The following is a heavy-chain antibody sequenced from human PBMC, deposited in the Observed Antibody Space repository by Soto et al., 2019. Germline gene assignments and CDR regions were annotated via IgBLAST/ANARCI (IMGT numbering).Heavy chain of an antibody. V-gene: IGHV1-18*01. Sequence: QVQLVQSGGELRKPGASVKVSCEASGYSFRSYGINWVRQAPGQGLEWMGWINPYNGNRNYAQKCEDRITMTTDTSTNTVYMELRSLRSDDTAVYYCARERLRGYDSSGFYSWGQGTLVIVSS. CDR1: GYSFRSYG. CDR2: INPYNGNR. CDR3: ARERLRGYDSSGFYS. D-gene: IGHD3-22*01. J-gene: IGHJ5*02.